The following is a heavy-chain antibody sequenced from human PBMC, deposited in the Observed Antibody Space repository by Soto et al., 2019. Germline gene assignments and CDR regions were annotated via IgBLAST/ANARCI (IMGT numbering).Heavy chain of an antibody. CDR2: INAGNGNT. CDR1: GYTFTSYA. Sequence: QVQLVQSGAEVKKPGASVKVSCKASGYTFTSYAMHWVRQAPGQRLEWMGWINAGNGNTKYSQKFQGRVTITRDTSASTAYMELSSLRSEDTAVYYCARAEPPLGSSTYYFDSWGQGTLVTVSS. D-gene: IGHD6-6*01. CDR3: ARAEPPLGSSTYYFDS. V-gene: IGHV1-3*01. J-gene: IGHJ4*02.